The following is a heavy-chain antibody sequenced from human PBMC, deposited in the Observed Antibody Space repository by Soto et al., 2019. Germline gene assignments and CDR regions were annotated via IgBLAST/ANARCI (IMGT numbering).Heavy chain of an antibody. CDR2: IIPIFGTA. D-gene: IGHD3-10*01. Sequence: QVQLVQSGAEVKKPGSSVKVSCKASGGTFSSYAISWVRQAPGQWLEWMGGIIPIFGTANYAQKFQGRVTITADESTSTAYMELSSLRSEDTAVYYCARKGRGSGSYYYYGMDVWGQGTTVTVSS. CDR3: ARKGRGSGSYYYYGMDV. J-gene: IGHJ6*02. V-gene: IGHV1-69*01. CDR1: GGTFSSYA.